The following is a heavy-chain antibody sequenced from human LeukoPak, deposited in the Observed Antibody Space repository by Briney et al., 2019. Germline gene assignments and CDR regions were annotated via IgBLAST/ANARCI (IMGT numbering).Heavy chain of an antibody. V-gene: IGHV3-30*18. CDR2: ISYDGSNK. CDR1: EFTFSSYG. D-gene: IGHD3-9*01. J-gene: IGHJ4*02. CDR3: AKQPGRYFDWLYFDY. Sequence: PGRSLRLSCAASEFTFSSYGMHWVRQAPGKGLEWVAVISYDGSNKYYADSVKGRFTISRDNSKNTLYLQMNSLRAEDTAVYYCAKQPGRYFDWLYFDYWGQGTLVTVSS.